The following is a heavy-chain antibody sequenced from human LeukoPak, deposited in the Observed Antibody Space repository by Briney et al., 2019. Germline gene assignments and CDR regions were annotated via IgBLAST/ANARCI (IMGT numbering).Heavy chain of an antibody. D-gene: IGHD3-22*01. J-gene: IGHJ4*02. CDR2: INPNSGGT. V-gene: IGHV1-2*02. Sequence: ASVKVSCKASGYTFTGYYMHWVRQAPGQGLEWMGWINPNSGGTNYAQKFQGRVTMTRGTSISTAYMELSRLRSDDTAVYYCARSPAMTVYDSSGYYLDYWGQGTLVTVPS. CDR1: GYTFTGYY. CDR3: ARSPAMTVYDSSGYYLDY.